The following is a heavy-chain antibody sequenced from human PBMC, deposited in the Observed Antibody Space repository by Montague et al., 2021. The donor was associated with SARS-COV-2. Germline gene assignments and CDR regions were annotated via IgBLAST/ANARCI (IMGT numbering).Heavy chain of an antibody. J-gene: IGHJ3*02. V-gene: IGHV2-70*11. CDR3: ARMRCRGGSVLDDPLDI. CDR1: GFSLTTSGMS. D-gene: IGHD2-15*01. CDR2: IDWDDDT. Sequence: PALVTPTQTLTLTCTFSGFSLTTSGMSVTWIRQPPGKAQEWLARIDWDDDTYYRTSLETRLTLSKDTSKNQVALTMTNVDPADTGTYFCARMRCRGGSVLDDPLDIWGQGTFVTVSS.